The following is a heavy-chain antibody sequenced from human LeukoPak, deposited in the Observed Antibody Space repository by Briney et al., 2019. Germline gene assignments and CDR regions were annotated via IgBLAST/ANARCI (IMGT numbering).Heavy chain of an antibody. D-gene: IGHD1-26*01. Sequence: GGSLRLSCAASGFAFSSYAMAWVRQAPGKGLEWVSAISYSGGGTYYGDSAKGRFTISRDNAKNSLYLQMNSLRAEDTAVYYCARDPQVGATNYYYYYMDVWGKGTTVTVSS. CDR2: ISYSGGGT. J-gene: IGHJ6*03. CDR1: GFAFSSYA. CDR3: ARDPQVGATNYYYYYMDV. V-gene: IGHV3-23*01.